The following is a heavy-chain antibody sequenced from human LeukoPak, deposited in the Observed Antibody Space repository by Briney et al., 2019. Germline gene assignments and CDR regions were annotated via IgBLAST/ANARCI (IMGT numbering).Heavy chain of an antibody. CDR2: IIPIFGTA. D-gene: IGHD3-3*01. J-gene: IGHJ4*02. CDR1: GGTFSSFA. CDR3: ASSSYYDFWSGYYPI. V-gene: IGHV1-69*05. Sequence: GASVKVSCKASGGTFSSFAISWVPQAPGQGLEWMGGIIPIFGTANYAQKFQGRVTITTDESTSTAYMELSSLRSEDTAVYYCASSSYYDFWSGYYPIWGQGTLVTVSS.